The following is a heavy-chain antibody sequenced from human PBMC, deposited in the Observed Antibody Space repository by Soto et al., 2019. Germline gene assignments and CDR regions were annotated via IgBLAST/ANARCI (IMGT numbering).Heavy chain of an antibody. J-gene: IGHJ5*02. CDR1: GYSFRTHG. D-gene: IGHD2-15*01. Sequence: ASVKVSCKASGYSFRTHGISWVRQAPGQGLEWMGWISTYDDKTNFPQKFQGRITMTTDTSTSTAYMELRSLRFDDTAVYFCARDLGYCNSSGCFRNWFDPWGQGTLVTVSS. CDR2: ISTYDDKT. V-gene: IGHV1-18*01. CDR3: ARDLGYCNSSGCFRNWFDP.